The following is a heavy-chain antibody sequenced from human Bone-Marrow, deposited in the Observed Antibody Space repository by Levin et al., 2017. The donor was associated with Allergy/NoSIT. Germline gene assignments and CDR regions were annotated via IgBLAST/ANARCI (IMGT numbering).Heavy chain of an antibody. CDR3: ARGGNWFDP. CDR2: IFTTGST. J-gene: IGHJ5*02. Sequence: SQTLSLTCLVSGGSNSNYYWSWIRQPAGKGLEWIGNIFTTGSTNYNPSLKNRVTMSMGPSTNQFSLYLTSVTAADTAVYYCARGGNWFDPWGQGTPVTVSS. D-gene: IGHD3-10*01. CDR1: GGSNSNYY. V-gene: IGHV4-4*07.